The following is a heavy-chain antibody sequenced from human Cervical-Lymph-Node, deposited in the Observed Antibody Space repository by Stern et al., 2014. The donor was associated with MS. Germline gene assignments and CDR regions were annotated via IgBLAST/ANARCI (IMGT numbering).Heavy chain of an antibody. D-gene: IGHD3-22*01. Sequence: EMQLVESGGGLVKPGGSLRVSCAVSGFTFSNAWMSWVRQAPGKGLEWVGRITSDTDGGTTDYAAPVKGRFTISRDDSKNTLYLQMNSLKTEDTAIYYCNTETIYDSSGYYHFDFWGQGTLVTVSS. CDR2: ITSDTDGGTT. CDR3: NTETIYDSSGYYHFDF. V-gene: IGHV3-15*01. J-gene: IGHJ4*02. CDR1: GFTFSNAW.